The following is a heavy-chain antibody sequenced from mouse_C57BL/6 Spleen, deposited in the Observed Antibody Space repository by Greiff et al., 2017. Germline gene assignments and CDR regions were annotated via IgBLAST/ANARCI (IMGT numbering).Heavy chain of an antibody. J-gene: IGHJ4*01. CDR1: GYTFTSYW. V-gene: IGHV1-55*01. Sequence: VQLQQPGAELVKPGASVKMSCKASGYTFTSYWITWVKQRPGQGLEWIGDIYPGSGSTNYNEKFKSKATLTVDTSSSTAYMQLSSLTSEDSAVYYCARSDYGYDVGYYYAMDYWGQGTSVTVSS. CDR3: ARSDYGYDVGYYYAMDY. D-gene: IGHD2-2*01. CDR2: IYPGSGST.